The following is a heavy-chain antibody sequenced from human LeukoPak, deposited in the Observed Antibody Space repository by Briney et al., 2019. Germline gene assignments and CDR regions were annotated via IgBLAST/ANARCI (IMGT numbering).Heavy chain of an antibody. CDR2: ISFDGSNT. Sequence: GGSLRLSCEASGFTFSDYAVHWVRQAPAKGLEWVAVISFDGSNTYYADSVKGRFTISRDNSKNTLYLQMNSLRAEDTAVYYCAKAERFSGTKTPDYWGQGTLVTVSS. CDR3: AKAERFSGTKTPDY. CDR1: GFTFSDYA. D-gene: IGHD1-26*01. V-gene: IGHV3-30-3*01. J-gene: IGHJ4*02.